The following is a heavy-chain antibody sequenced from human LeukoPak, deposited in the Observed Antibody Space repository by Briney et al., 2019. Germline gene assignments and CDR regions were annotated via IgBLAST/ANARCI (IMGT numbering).Heavy chain of an antibody. D-gene: IGHD3-22*01. J-gene: IGHJ6*03. CDR3: AKDAAYYYDSSDTYYYYYYMDV. CDR1: GYTLTELS. V-gene: IGHV1-24*01. Sequence: ASVKVSCKVSGYTLTELSMHWVRQAPGKGLEWMGGFDPEDGETIYAQKFQGRVTMTEDTSTDTAYMELNSLRAEDTAVYYCAKDAAYYYDSSDTYYYYYYMDVWGKGTTVTVSS. CDR2: FDPEDGET.